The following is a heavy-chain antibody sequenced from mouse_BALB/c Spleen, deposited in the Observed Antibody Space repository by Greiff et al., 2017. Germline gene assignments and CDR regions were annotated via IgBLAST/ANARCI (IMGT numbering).Heavy chain of an antibody. CDR1: GFTFSSYA. CDR3: ARDYDRGYAMEY. J-gene: IGHJ4*01. Sequence: EVQGVESGGGLVKPGGSLKLSCAASGFTFSSYAMSWVRQTPEKRLEWVASISSGGSTYYPDSVKGRFTISRDNARNILYLQMSSLRSEDTAMYYCARDYDRGYAMEYWGQGTSVTVSS. CDR2: ISSGGST. D-gene: IGHD2-4*01. V-gene: IGHV5-6-5*01.